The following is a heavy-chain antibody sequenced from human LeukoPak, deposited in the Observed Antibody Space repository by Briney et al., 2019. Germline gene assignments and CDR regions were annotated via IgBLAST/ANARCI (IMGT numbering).Heavy chain of an antibody. J-gene: IGHJ4*02. CDR3: ARVAAAGNYYFDY. CDR1: GGSISSSSYY. CDR2: IYYSGST. D-gene: IGHD6-13*01. Sequence: PSETLSLTCTVSGGSISSSSYYWGWIRQPPGKGLEWIGSIYYSGSTYYNPSLKSRVTISIDTSKNQFSLKLSSVTAADTAVYFCARVAAAGNYYFDYWGQGTLVTVSS. V-gene: IGHV4-39*07.